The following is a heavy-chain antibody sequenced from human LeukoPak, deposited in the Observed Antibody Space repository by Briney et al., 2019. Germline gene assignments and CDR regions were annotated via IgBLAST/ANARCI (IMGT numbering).Heavy chain of an antibody. Sequence: GGSLRLSCAASGFTFSSYSMNWVRQAPGKGLEWVSSISSSSSYIYYADSVKGRFTISRDSAKNSLYLQMNSLRAEDTAVYYCARGGRDGYNFDYWGQGTLVTVSS. V-gene: IGHV3-21*01. CDR3: ARGGRDGYNFDY. J-gene: IGHJ4*02. CDR1: GFTFSSYS. D-gene: IGHD2-21*01. CDR2: ISSSSSYI.